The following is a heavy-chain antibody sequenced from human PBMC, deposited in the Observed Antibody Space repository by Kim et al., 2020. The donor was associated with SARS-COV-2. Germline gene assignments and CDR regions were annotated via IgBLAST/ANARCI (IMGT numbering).Heavy chain of an antibody. D-gene: IGHD2-2*01. V-gene: IGHV4-4*07. CDR3: AREGGSSSTHLDY. Sequence: NYNPSLKSRVTMSVDTSNNQFSLNLTSVTAADTVVYYCAREGGSSSTHLDYWGQGTLVTVSS. J-gene: IGHJ4*02.